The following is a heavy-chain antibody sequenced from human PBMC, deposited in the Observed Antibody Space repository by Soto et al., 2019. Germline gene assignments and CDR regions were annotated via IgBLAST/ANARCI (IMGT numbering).Heavy chain of an antibody. CDR1: GGTFSSYA. V-gene: IGHV1-69*13. Sequence: GASVKVSCKASGGTFSSYAISWVRQAPGQGLEWMGGIIPIFGTANYAQKFQGRVTITADESTSTACMELSSLRSEDTAVYYCAREPIQYDSSGYPSPPDYYYYGMDVWGQGTTVTVSS. D-gene: IGHD3-22*01. CDR3: AREPIQYDSSGYPSPPDYYYYGMDV. CDR2: IIPIFGTA. J-gene: IGHJ6*02.